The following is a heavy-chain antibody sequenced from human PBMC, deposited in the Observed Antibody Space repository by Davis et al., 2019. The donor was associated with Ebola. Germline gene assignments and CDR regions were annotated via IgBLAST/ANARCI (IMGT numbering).Heavy chain of an antibody. Sequence: AASVQVSCKASGYTFTSYAMHWVRQAPGQRLEWMGWINAGNGNTKYSQKFQGRVTITRDTSASTAYMELSSLRSEDTAVYYCARGLPSSCEDYWGQGTLVTVSS. J-gene: IGHJ4*02. CDR1: GYTFTSYA. CDR3: ARGLPSSCEDY. V-gene: IGHV1-3*01. CDR2: INAGNGNT. D-gene: IGHD6-13*01.